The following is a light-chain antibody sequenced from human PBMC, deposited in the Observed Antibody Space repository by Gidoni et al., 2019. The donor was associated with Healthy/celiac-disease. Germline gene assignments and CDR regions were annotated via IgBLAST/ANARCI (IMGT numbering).Light chain of an antibody. CDR3: QQYNSYLAT. CDR1: QSISSW. V-gene: IGKV1-5*03. J-gene: IGKJ5*01. Sequence: DIQMTQSPSTLSASVGDRVTITCRASQSISSWLAWYQQKPGKAPKLLIYKASSLESRVPSRFSGSGSGTEFTLTISSLQPDDFATYYCQQYNSYLATFGQGTRLEIK. CDR2: KAS.